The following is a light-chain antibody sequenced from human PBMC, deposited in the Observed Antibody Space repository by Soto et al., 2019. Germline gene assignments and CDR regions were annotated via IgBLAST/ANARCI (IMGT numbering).Light chain of an antibody. V-gene: IGKV1-39*01. CDR3: QQSYNSLFT. CDR1: QSISRY. J-gene: IGKJ3*01. CDR2: GAT. Sequence: DIQMTQSPSSLCASVGDTVTITCRASQSISRYLNWYQQKPGKAPNRLMYGATSLQSGVPSRFSGSGSATDFTLTISSLQPEDFATYFCQQSYNSLFTFDPGTKVDIK.